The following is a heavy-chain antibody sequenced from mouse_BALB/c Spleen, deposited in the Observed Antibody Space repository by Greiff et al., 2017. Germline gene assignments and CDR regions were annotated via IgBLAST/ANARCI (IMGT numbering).Heavy chain of an antibody. V-gene: IGHV3-2*02. CDR1: GYSITSDYA. Sequence: DVKLQESGPGLVKPSQSLSLTCTVTGYSITSDYAWNWIRQFPGNKLEWMGYISYSGSTSYNPSLKSRISITRDTSKNQFFLQLNSVTTEDTATYYCARYGYDTWFAYWGQGTLVTVSA. D-gene: IGHD2-2*01. CDR3: ARYGYDTWFAY. CDR2: ISYSGST. J-gene: IGHJ3*01.